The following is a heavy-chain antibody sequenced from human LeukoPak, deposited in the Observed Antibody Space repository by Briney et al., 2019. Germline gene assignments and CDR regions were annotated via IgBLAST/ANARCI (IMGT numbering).Heavy chain of an antibody. J-gene: IGHJ4*02. Sequence: PPETLSLTCTVSGDSMSRSTYYWAWIRQPPGKGLEWIGSVYYGRSPYFNPSLESRATISVDTSKNHFSLKMSSVTAADTAVYYCARSSGTGTFSYWGQGTLVTVSS. CDR3: ARSSGTGTFSY. CDR1: GDSMSRSTYY. V-gene: IGHV4-39*02. D-gene: IGHD6-25*01. CDR2: VYYGRSP.